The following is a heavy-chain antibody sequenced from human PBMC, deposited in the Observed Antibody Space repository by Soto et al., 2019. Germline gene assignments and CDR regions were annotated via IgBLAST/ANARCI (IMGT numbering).Heavy chain of an antibody. J-gene: IGHJ6*02. Sequence: GSLRLSCAASGFTFSSYSMNWVRQAPGKGLEWVSSISSSSSYIYYADSVKGRFTISRDNAKNSLYLQMNSLRAEDTAVYYCARDTYSSSYSYYYYGMDVWGQGTTVTVSS. V-gene: IGHV3-21*01. D-gene: IGHD6-6*01. CDR3: ARDTYSSSYSYYYYGMDV. CDR1: GFTFSSYS. CDR2: ISSSSSYI.